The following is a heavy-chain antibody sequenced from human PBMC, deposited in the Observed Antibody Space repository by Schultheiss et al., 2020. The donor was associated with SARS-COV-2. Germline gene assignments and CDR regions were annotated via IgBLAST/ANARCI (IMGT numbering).Heavy chain of an antibody. CDR1: GGSISSSNW. V-gene: IGHV4-4*02. Sequence: SETLSLTCAVSGGSISSSNWWSWVRQPPGKGLEWIGEIYHSGSTNYNPSLKSRVTISVDKSKNQFSLRLSSVTAADTAVFYCARHQYSSGWYTVTWFGPWGQGTLVTVSS. CDR3: ARHQYSSGWYTVTWFGP. D-gene: IGHD6-19*01. J-gene: IGHJ5*02. CDR2: IYHSGST.